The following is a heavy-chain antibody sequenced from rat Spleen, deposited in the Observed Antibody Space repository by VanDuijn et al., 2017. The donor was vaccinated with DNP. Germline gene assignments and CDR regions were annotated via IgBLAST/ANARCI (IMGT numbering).Heavy chain of an antibody. CDR1: GFTFSNYG. CDR2: ISTSGGST. V-gene: IGHV5-27*01. Sequence: EVELVESGGGLVQPGRSMKLSCAASGFTFSNYGMAWVRQAPTKGLEWVASISTSGGSTYYRDSVKGRFTISRDNAKSTLYLQMDSLRSEDTATDYWRTGGMDAWGQGASVTGSS. J-gene: IGHJ4*01. CDR3: RTGGMDA.